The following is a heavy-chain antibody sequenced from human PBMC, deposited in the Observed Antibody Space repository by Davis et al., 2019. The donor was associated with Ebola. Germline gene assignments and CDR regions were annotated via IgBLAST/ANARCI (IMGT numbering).Heavy chain of an antibody. Sequence: PGGSLRLSCAASGFTFSSYAMSWVRQAPGKGLEWVSAISGSGGSTYYADSVKGRFTISRDNSKNTLYLQMNSLRAEDTAVYYCAKSDFEQQLLTYYYYGMDVWGQGTTVTVSS. CDR2: ISGSGGST. CDR1: GFTFSSYA. D-gene: IGHD6-13*01. CDR3: AKSDFEQQLLTYYYYGMDV. V-gene: IGHV3-23*01. J-gene: IGHJ6*02.